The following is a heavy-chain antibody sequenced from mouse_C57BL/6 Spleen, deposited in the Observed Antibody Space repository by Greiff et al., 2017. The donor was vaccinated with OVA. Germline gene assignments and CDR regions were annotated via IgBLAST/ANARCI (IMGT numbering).Heavy chain of an antibody. D-gene: IGHD1-2*01. J-gene: IGHJ4*01. V-gene: IGHV14-4*01. CDR2: IDPENGDT. CDR3: TTSLLRHAMDY. Sequence: VQLKQSGAELVRPGASVKLSCTASGFNIKDDYMHWVKQRPEQGLEWIGWIDPENGDTEYASKFQGKATITADTSSNTAYLQLSSLTSEDTAVYYCTTSLLRHAMDYWGQGTSVTVSS. CDR1: GFNIKDDY.